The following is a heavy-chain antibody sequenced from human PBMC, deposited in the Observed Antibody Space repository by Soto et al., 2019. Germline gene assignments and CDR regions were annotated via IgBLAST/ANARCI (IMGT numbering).Heavy chain of an antibody. CDR2: INPNSSGT. Sequence: SVKVSCKASGYSLRSNYIHWVRQAPGQGLEWLGWINPNSSGTVYAQKFQGRVTMTRDASLTTVYMQLNRLTADATAVYYCARALIVAGPDNYAMDVWPQAPTVNVSS. J-gene: IGHJ6*02. V-gene: IGHV1-2*02. CDR1: GYSLRSNY. D-gene: IGHD5-12*01. CDR3: ARALIVAGPDNYAMDV.